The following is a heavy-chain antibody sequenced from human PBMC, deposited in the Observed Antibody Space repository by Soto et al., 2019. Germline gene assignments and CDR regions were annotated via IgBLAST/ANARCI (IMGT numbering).Heavy chain of an antibody. CDR2: IYYSGST. V-gene: IGHV4-39*01. CDR1: GGSISSGGYY. Sequence: SETLSLTCTVSGGSISSGGYYWNWIRQHPGKGLEWIEYIYYSGSTYYNPSLKSRVTISVDTSKNQFSLKLSSVTAADTAVYYCARHLVTYSMFDYWGQGTLVTVSS. J-gene: IGHJ4*02. D-gene: IGHD2-21*01. CDR3: ARHLVTYSMFDY.